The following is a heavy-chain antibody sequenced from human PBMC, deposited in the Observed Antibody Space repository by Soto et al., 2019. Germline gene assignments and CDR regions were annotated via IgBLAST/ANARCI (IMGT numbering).Heavy chain of an antibody. CDR1: GGSISSSSYY. Sequence: SQTLSLTCTVSGGSISSSSYYWGWIRQPPGKGLEWIGSIYYSGSTYYNPSLKSRVTISVDTSKNQFSLKLSSVTAADTAVYYCARLGSFPDGSGRTNGGMDVWGQGTTVTVSS. J-gene: IGHJ6*02. D-gene: IGHD3-10*01. CDR3: ARLGSFPDGSGRTNGGMDV. CDR2: IYYSGST. V-gene: IGHV4-39*01.